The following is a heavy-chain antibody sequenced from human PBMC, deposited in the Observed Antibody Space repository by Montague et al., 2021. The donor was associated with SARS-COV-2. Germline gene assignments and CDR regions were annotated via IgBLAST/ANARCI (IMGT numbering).Heavy chain of an antibody. J-gene: IGHJ4*02. CDR2: IYYSGST. CDR1: GGSVSSRSYY. V-gene: IGHV4-39*01. Sequence: ETLSLTCTVSGGSVSSRSYYWGWIRQPPGKGLEWIGSIYYSGSTHYNPSLKSRVTISVDTSKNQFSLKLSSATAADTAVYYCARRGDYGGPRFDYWGQGTLVSVSS. CDR3: ARRGDYGGPRFDY. D-gene: IGHD4-23*01.